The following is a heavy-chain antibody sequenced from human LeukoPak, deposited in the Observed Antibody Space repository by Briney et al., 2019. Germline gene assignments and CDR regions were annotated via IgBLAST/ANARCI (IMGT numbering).Heavy chain of an antibody. J-gene: IGHJ4*02. CDR1: GFTFSDYY. V-gene: IGHV3-69-1*02. D-gene: IGHD3-16*01. CDR3: AREGNDYYYDQ. CDR2: ITGDCKYI. Sequence: GGSLRLSCAASGFTFSDYYMTWVRQAPGKGREGVSSITGDCKYITYADSVKGRFTISRDNAKNSLYLQVASLRGDDTATYYCAREGNDYYYDQWGQGTLVTVSP.